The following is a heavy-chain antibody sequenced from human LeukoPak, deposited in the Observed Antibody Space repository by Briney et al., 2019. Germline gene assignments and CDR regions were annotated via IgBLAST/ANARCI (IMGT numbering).Heavy chain of an antibody. CDR1: GFTFSSYS. D-gene: IGHD1-26*01. Sequence: GGSLRLSCAASGFTFSSYSMNWVRQAPGKGLEWVSSISSSSSYIYYADSVKGRFTISRDNAKNSLYLQMNSLRTEDTAVYYCARSARIVGATTSVDYWGQGTLVTVSS. CDR3: ARSARIVGATTSVDY. CDR2: ISSSSSYI. J-gene: IGHJ4*02. V-gene: IGHV3-21*01.